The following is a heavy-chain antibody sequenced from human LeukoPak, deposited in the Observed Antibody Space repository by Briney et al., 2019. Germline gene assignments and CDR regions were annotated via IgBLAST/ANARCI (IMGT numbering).Heavy chain of an antibody. CDR3: ARYSQDYYDNSGYYPQFDY. Sequence: GRSLRLSCAASGFTFSSYSLNWVRQAPGKGLEWVSSISSSSSYIYYADSVKGRFTISRDNAKNSLYLQMNSLRAEDTAVYYCARYSQDYYDNSGYYPQFDYWGQGTLVTVSS. V-gene: IGHV3-21*01. CDR2: ISSSSSYI. D-gene: IGHD3-22*01. CDR1: GFTFSSYS. J-gene: IGHJ4*02.